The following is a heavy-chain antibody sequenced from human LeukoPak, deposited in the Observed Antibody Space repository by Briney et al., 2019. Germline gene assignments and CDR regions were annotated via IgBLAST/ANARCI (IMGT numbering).Heavy chain of an antibody. CDR3: ARDGDIVVVPAATYYYYYGMDV. V-gene: IGHV1-3*01. Sequence: ASVKVSCKASGYTFTSYAMHWVRQAPGQRLEWMGWINAGNGNTKYSQKFQGRVIITRDTSASTAYMELSSLRSEDTAVYYCARDGDIVVVPAATYYYYYGMDVWGKGTTVTVSS. CDR1: GYTFTSYA. D-gene: IGHD2-2*01. J-gene: IGHJ6*04. CDR2: INAGNGNT.